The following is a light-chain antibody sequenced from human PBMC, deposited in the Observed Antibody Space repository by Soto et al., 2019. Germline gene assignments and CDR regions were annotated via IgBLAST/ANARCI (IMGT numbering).Light chain of an antibody. V-gene: IGKV3-15*01. CDR3: QERSKWPLYT. CDR2: GAS. J-gene: IGKJ2*01. CDR1: QSVGSK. Sequence: LVMTQSPATLSVSPGERATLSCRASQSVGSKLIWYQHKPGQAPRLLIYGASARPTGIPARFSGSGSGAEFTLTISSVQSEDSAIYYCQERSKWPLYTFGQGTKLEIK.